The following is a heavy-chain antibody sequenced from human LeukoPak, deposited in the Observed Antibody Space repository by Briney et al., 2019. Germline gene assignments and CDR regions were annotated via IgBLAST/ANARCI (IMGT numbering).Heavy chain of an antibody. V-gene: IGHV3-30-3*01. CDR1: GFPFGAYA. Sequence: AGGSLRLSCAASGFPFGAYALHWVRQAPGKGLEWVALISDHESGSNEYYAASVKGRFTISRDNSRKTLSLQMNTLRIEDTAVYYCARSRGYCGGEAQCDFTYWGQGTLVTVSS. D-gene: IGHD2-21*01. CDR2: ISDHESGSNE. CDR3: ARSRGYCGGEAQCDFTY. J-gene: IGHJ4*02.